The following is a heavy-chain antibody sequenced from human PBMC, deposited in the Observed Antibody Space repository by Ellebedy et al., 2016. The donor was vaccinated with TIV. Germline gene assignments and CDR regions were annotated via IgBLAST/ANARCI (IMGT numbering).Heavy chain of an antibody. CDR2: INNGGRTT. V-gene: IGHV3-23*01. J-gene: IGHJ6*02. Sequence: GESLKISCAASGFTFSPYAMAWVRQAPGKGLEWVSGINNGGRTTSYADSVKGRFTISRDNSKNTLYLQMNSLRAEDTAVYYCAKDKVFGDSKWEIDVWGQGTTVTVSS. CDR3: AKDKVFGDSKWEIDV. CDR1: GFTFSPYA. D-gene: IGHD4-17*01.